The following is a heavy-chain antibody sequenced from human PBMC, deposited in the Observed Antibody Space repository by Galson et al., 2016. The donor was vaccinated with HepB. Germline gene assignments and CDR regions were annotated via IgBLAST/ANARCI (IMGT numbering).Heavy chain of an antibody. CDR3: AKGGGGTDFYYYGLDV. D-gene: IGHD4-23*01. Sequence: SLRLSCAVSGFTFDNYSMHWVRQAPGKGLEWVSLINWDGGRTYYADSVKGRFTISRDNNKNSLYLQMNSLRTVDTAFYYCAKGGGGTDFYYYGLDVWGQGTTVTVSS. CDR2: INWDGGRT. V-gene: IGHV3-43*01. CDR1: GFTFDNYS. J-gene: IGHJ6*02.